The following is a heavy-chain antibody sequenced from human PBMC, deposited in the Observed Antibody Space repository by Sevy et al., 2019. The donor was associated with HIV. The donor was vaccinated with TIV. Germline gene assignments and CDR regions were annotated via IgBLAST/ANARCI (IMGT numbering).Heavy chain of an antibody. Sequence: GESLKISCKGSGYNFSGYWVGWVRQMPGKGLEWMGTIYPTDSHIIYSPSLQGQVTISVDKSLTTAYRQWRSLKTSDTAMYYCARSSFYYDNSGFYPFDFWGQGTLVTVSS. CDR1: GYNFSGYW. J-gene: IGHJ4*02. CDR2: IYPTDSHI. CDR3: ARSSFYYDNSGFYPFDF. D-gene: IGHD3-22*01. V-gene: IGHV5-51*01.